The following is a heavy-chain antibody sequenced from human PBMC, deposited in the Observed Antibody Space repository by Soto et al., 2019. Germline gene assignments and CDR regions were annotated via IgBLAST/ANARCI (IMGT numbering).Heavy chain of an antibody. Sequence: PGGSLRLSCTASGFTFGDYAMSWVRQAPGKGLEWVGFIRSKAYGGTTEYAASVKGRFTISRDDSKSIAYLQMNSLKTKDTAVYYCTRSPYDFWSGYNPTYYYYYGMDVWGQGTTVTVSS. CDR3: TRSPYDFWSGYNPTYYYYYGMDV. J-gene: IGHJ6*02. CDR1: GFTFGDYA. CDR2: IRSKAYGGTT. D-gene: IGHD3-3*01. V-gene: IGHV3-49*04.